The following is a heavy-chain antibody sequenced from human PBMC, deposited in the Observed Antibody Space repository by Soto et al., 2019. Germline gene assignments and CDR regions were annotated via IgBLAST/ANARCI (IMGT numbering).Heavy chain of an antibody. CDR2: ISYDGSNK. CDR1: GFTFSHYG. J-gene: IGHJ4*02. Sequence: GGCRRRSGSTSGFTFSHYGIHRVRQAPGKGLEWVAVISYDGSNKYYGDSVKGRFTISRDNSKNSVYLQMNSLRAEDTAVYYCAKGHYDFWSGYSLEYWGQGALVTVSS. V-gene: IGHV3-30*18. CDR3: AKGHYDFWSGYSLEY. D-gene: IGHD3-3*01.